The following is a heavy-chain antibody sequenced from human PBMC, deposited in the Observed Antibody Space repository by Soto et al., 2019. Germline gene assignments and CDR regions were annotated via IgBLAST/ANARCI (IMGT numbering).Heavy chain of an antibody. Sequence: GGSLRLSCAASGFMLSGYAMNWVRQAPGKGLQWVASISSGSHYISYIDSVKGRFTISRDNATNSLDLQMDSLRVEDRAVYYCARAGISGSGVSFDAWGPGTMVTVSS. CDR3: ARAGISGSGVSFDA. CDR1: GFMLSGYA. J-gene: IGHJ3*01. CDR2: ISSGSHYI. D-gene: IGHD1-20*01. V-gene: IGHV3-21*06.